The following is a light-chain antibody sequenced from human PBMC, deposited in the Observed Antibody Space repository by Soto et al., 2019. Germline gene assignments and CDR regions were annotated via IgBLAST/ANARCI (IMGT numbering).Light chain of an antibody. Sequence: EIMLSQSPAALSLSQGEKATLSCRASQSVSNFLAWYQQKPGQAPRLLIYDASNRATGIPARFSGSGSGTDFTLTIRSLEPEDFAIYYCQQRTNWPLTTFGHGAKVDI. CDR2: DAS. CDR1: QSVSNF. CDR3: QQRTNWPLTT. V-gene: IGKV3-11*01. J-gene: IGKJ1*01.